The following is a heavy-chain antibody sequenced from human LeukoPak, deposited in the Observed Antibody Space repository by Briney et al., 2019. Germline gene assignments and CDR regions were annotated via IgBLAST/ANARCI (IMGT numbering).Heavy chain of an antibody. CDR1: GFTFSSYS. CDR3: ARVGGNNYFDY. J-gene: IGHJ4*02. CDR2: ISTSGCST. V-gene: IGHV3-64*01. Sequence: GGSLRLSSAASGFTFSSYSMRWGRQAPGEGLECVSAISTSGCSTYYANSVKGRFTISRENSKNTLYLQMGSLRDDDVALYYCARVGGNNYFDYWGQGTMVTVSS. D-gene: IGHD4-23*01.